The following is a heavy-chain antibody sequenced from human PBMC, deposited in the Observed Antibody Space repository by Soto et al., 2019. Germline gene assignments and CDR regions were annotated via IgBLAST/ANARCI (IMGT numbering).Heavy chain of an antibody. CDR1: GLTFGSYW. CDR2: IKQDGNEK. CDR3: ATNSYYDFWSGYKLFDY. Sequence: PGGSLRLSWVASGLTFGSYWMSWVRQAPGKGLEWVANIKQDGNEKFHVDSVKGRFTISRDNAKNSLYLQMNSLRAEDTAVYYCATNSYYDFWSGYKLFDYWGQGTLVTSPQ. D-gene: IGHD3-3*01. J-gene: IGHJ4*02. V-gene: IGHV3-7*01.